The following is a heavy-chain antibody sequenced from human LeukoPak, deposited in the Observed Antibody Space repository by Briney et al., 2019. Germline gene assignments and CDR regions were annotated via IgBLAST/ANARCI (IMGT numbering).Heavy chain of an antibody. CDR3: AGERSKSSGYYYVYYYYGMDV. Sequence: ASVKVSCKASGYIFTSYYMHWVREAPGQGLEWMGIINPSGGSTSYAQKFQGRVTMTRDTSTSTVYMELSSLRSEDTAVYYCAGERSKSSGYYYVYYYYGMDVWGQGTTVTVSS. CDR2: INPSGGST. CDR1: GYIFTSYY. J-gene: IGHJ6*02. V-gene: IGHV1-46*01. D-gene: IGHD3-22*01.